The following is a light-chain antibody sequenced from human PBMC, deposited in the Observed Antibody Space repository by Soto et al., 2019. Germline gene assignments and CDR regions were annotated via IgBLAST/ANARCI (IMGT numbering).Light chain of an antibody. CDR3: QQRSNWPPEIT. CDR1: PSVTSN. V-gene: IGKV3-11*01. J-gene: IGKJ5*01. Sequence: EIVLTQSPATLSLSPGERATLSCRASPSVTSNLAWYQQALGQAPRLLIYDASNRAAGIPARFSGSGSGTDFTLTISSLEPEDFAVYYCQQRSNWPPEITFGQGTRLEIK. CDR2: DAS.